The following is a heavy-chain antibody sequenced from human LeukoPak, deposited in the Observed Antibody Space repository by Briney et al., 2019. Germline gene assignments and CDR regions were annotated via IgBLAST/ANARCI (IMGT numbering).Heavy chain of an antibody. CDR3: ARDSRITIFGVVMTYMDV. CDR2: INTNTGNP. D-gene: IGHD3-3*01. J-gene: IGHJ6*03. Sequence: PGGSLRLSCAASGFTFTSYAMNWVRQAPGQGLEWMGWINTNTGNPTYAQGFTGRFVFSLDTSVSTAYLQISSLKAEDTAVYYCARDSRITIFGVVMTYMDVWGKGTTVTVSS. CDR1: GFTFTSYA. V-gene: IGHV7-4-1*02.